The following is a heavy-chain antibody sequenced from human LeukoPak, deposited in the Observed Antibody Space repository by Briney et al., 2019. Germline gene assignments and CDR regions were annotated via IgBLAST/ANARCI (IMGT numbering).Heavy chain of an antibody. Sequence: SETLSLTCTVSGGSMNHHYWSWVRQPPGKEPEWIAYIYDSGASATTDYNASLKSRVTISMDTSKRQFSLRLDSVTAADTAVYYCAEIPRDWGQGTLVTVSS. J-gene: IGHJ4*02. CDR2: IYDSGASATT. V-gene: IGHV4-59*11. CDR3: AEIPRD. CDR1: GGSMNHHY.